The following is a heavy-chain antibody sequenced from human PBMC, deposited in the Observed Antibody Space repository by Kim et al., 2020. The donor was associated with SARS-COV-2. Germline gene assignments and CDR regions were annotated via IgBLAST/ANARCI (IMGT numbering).Heavy chain of an antibody. CDR1: GGIFSSYA. D-gene: IGHD3-22*01. Sequence: SVKVSCKASGGIFSSYAISWVRQAPGQGLEWMGGIIPIFGTANYAQKFQGRVTITADESTSTAYMELSSLRSEDTAVYYCARWGENSDYYDSSGPDAFDIWGQGTMVTVSS. CDR3: ARWGENSDYYDSSGPDAFDI. V-gene: IGHV1-69*13. CDR2: IIPIFGTA. J-gene: IGHJ3*02.